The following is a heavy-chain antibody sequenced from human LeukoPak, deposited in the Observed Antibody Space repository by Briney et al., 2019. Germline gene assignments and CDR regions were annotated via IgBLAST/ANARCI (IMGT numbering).Heavy chain of an antibody. CDR2: INPNSGGT. CDR1: GYTFTGYY. CDR3: ARDRHYYDSSGLFDY. V-gene: IGHV1-2*02. Sequence: ASVKVSCKASGYTFTGYYMRWVRQAPGQGLEWMGWINPNSGGTNYAQKFQGRVTMTRDTSISTAYMELSRLRSDDTAVYYCARDRHYYDSSGLFDYWGQGTLVTVSS. J-gene: IGHJ4*02. D-gene: IGHD3-22*01.